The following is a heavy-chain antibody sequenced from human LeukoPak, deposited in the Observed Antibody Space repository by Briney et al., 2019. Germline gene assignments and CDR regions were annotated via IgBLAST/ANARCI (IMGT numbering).Heavy chain of an antibody. J-gene: IGHJ4*02. D-gene: IGHD6-19*01. CDR3: ARHLTSGWYGVKY. Sequence: SETLSLTCTVSGGSLSSSSYYWGWIRQPPGRGLEWIGTIYDSGSTYYNPSLKSRVTISVDTSKNRFSLNLSSVAAADTAVYYCARHLTSGWYGVKYWGQGTLVTVSS. CDR1: GGSLSSSSYY. V-gene: IGHV4-39*01. CDR2: IYDSGST.